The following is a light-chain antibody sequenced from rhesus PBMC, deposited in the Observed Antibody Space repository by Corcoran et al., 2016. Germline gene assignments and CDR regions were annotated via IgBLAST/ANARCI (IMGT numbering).Light chain of an antibody. CDR1: QGIISY. Sequence: DIQMTQSPSSLSASVGDTVTITCRASQGIISYLNWFQQKQGKAPKLLIYDASSLESGGPLRFSGSGSGTDFTLTISSLQPEDFAAYYCLQHNSYPFTFGPGTKLDIK. CDR2: DAS. CDR3: LQHNSYPFT. V-gene: IGKV1-28*03. J-gene: IGKJ3*01.